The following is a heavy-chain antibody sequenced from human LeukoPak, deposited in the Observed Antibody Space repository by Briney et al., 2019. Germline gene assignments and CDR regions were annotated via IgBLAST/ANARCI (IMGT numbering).Heavy chain of an antibody. CDR1: GYTFTSYY. D-gene: IGHD3-16*02. Sequence: ASVKVSCKASGYTFTSYYMHWVRQAPGQGLEWMGIINPSGGSTSYAQKFQGRVTMTRDTSTSTVYMELSSLRSEDTAVYYCARDRLGDYDYVWGSYRFSYFDYWGQGTLVTVSS. CDR2: INPSGGST. J-gene: IGHJ4*02. CDR3: ARDRLGDYDYVWGSYRFSYFDY. V-gene: IGHV1-46*01.